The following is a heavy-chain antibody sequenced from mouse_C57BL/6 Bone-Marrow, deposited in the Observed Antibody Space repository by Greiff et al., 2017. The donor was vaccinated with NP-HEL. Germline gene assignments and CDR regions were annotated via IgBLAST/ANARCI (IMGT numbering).Heavy chain of an antibody. CDR1: GYTFTSYW. D-gene: IGHD1-1*01. CDR3: ARPTLRLYFDY. CDR2: IDPSDSYT. Sequence: QVQLQQSGAELVKPGASVKLSCKASGYTFTSYWMQWVKQRPGQGLEWIGEIDPSDSYTNYNQKFKGKATLTVDTSSSTAYMQLSSLTSEDSAVYYCARPTLRLYFDYWGQGTTLTVSS. J-gene: IGHJ2*01. V-gene: IGHV1-50*01.